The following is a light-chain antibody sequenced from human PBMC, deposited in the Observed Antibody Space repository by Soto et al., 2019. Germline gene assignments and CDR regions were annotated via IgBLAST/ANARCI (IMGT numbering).Light chain of an antibody. CDR2: AAS. J-gene: IGKJ3*01. Sequence: DIQMTQSPSSLSASVGDRVTITCRASQSISSYLNWYQQKPGKAPKLLMYAASSLQSGVPSRFSGSGSGTDFTLTISSLQPEDSATYYCQQSYSNPFTFGPGTKVDIK. CDR3: QQSYSNPFT. V-gene: IGKV1-39*01. CDR1: QSISSY.